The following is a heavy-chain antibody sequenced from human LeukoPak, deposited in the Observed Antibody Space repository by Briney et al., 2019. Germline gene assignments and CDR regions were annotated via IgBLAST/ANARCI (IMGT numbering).Heavy chain of an antibody. D-gene: IGHD3-22*01. CDR2: IYYSGST. CDR3: ARDYYDSRTLDY. Sequence: PSETLSLTXTVSGGSISSGDYYWSWIRQPPGKGLEWIGYIYYSGSTYYNPSLKSRVTISVDTPKNQFSLKLSSVTAADTAVYYCARDYYDSRTLDYWGQGTLVTVSS. V-gene: IGHV4-30-4*08. CDR1: GGSISSGDYY. J-gene: IGHJ4*02.